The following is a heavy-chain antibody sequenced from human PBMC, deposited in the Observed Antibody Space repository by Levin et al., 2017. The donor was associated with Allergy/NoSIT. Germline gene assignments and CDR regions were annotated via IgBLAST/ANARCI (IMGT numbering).Heavy chain of an antibody. D-gene: IGHD2-2*01. CDR2: ISYDGSNK. J-gene: IGHJ6*02. CDR1: GFTFRSYA. Sequence: LSLTCAASGFTFRSYAMHWVRQAPGKGLEWVAVISYDGSNKYYADSVKGRFTISRDNSKNTLYLQMNSLRAEDTAVYYCARESVPAAMPEPYYYGMDVWGQGTTVTVSS. CDR3: ARESVPAAMPEPYYYGMDV. V-gene: IGHV3-30-3*01.